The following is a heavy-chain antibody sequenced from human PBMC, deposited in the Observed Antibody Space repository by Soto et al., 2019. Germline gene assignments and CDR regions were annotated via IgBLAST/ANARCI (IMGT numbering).Heavy chain of an antibody. CDR1: GLTFTISS. V-gene: IGHV3-48*02. J-gene: IGHJ4*02. D-gene: IGHD5-18*01. CDR2: ISSSGSTI. Sequence: PGESLRLSFTTSGLTFTISSMNWFRQAPGKGLEWVSFISSSGSTIYYADSVKGRFTISRDNAKNSLYLQMNSLRDEDTAVYYCARDRGYTYAFDYWGQGT. CDR3: ARDRGYTYAFDY.